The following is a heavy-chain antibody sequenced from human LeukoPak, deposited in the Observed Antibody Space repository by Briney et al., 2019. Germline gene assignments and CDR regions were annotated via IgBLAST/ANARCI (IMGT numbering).Heavy chain of an antibody. CDR1: GFTFSSYW. CDR2: IKQDGSEK. Sequence: GGSLRLSCAASGFTFSSYWMSWVRQAPXXXLEWVANIKQDGSEKYYVDSVKGRFTISRDNAKNSLYLQMNSLRAEDTAVYYCARGPAVVITGGFDYWGQGTLVTVSS. D-gene: IGHD3-22*01. CDR3: ARGPAVVITGGFDY. J-gene: IGHJ4*02. V-gene: IGHV3-7*01.